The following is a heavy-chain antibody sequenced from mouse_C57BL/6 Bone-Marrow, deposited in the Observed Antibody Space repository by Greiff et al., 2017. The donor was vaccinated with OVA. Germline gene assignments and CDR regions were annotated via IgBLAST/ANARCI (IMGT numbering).Heavy chain of an antibody. V-gene: IGHV1-82*01. CDR1: GYAFSSSW. J-gene: IGHJ2*01. CDR3: ASYYGSSYHFDY. D-gene: IGHD1-1*01. Sequence: QVQLKESGPELVKPGASVKISCKASGYAFSSSWMNWVKQRPGKGLEWIGRIYPGDGDTNYNGKFKGKATLTADKSSSTAYMQLSSLTSEDSAVYFCASYYGSSYHFDYWGQGTTLTVSS. CDR2: IYPGDGDT.